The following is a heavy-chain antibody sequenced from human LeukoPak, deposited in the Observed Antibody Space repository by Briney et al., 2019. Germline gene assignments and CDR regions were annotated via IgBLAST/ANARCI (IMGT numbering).Heavy chain of an antibody. Sequence: PSETLSLTCAVYGGSFSGYYWSWIRQPPGKGLEWIGGINHSGSTNYNPSLKSRVTISVDTSKNQFSLKLSSVTAADTAVYYCARGFEVTMVRGVHAGDYFDYWGQGTLVTVSS. CDR3: ARGFEVTMVRGVHAGDYFDY. D-gene: IGHD3-10*01. V-gene: IGHV4-34*01. CDR1: GGSFSGYY. CDR2: INHSGST. J-gene: IGHJ4*02.